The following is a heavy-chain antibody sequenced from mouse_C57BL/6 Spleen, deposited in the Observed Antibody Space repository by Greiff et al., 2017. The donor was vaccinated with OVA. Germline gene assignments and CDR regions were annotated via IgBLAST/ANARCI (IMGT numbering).Heavy chain of an antibody. Sequence: QVQLQQPGAELVKPGASVKLSCKASGYTFTSYWMQWVKQRPGQGLEWIGEIDPSDSYTNSNQKFKGKATLTVATSSSTAYMPLSSLTSEDSAVYYCARWELYYVNSYAMDYWGQGTSVTVSS. CDR3: ARWELYYVNSYAMDY. CDR2: IDPSDSYT. V-gene: IGHV1-50*01. J-gene: IGHJ4*01. CDR1: GYTFTSYW. D-gene: IGHD2-1*01.